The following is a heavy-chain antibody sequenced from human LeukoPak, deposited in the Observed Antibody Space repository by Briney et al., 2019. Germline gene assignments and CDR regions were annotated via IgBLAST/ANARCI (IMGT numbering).Heavy chain of an antibody. CDR2: ISSSSSTI. CDR3: ARLSVYYYYGMDV. V-gene: IGHV3-48*01. Sequence: GGSLRLSCAASGFTFSSYGMHWVRQAPGKGLEWVSYISSSSSTIYYADSVKGRFTISRDNAKNSLYLQMNSLRAEDTAVYYCARLSVYYYYGMDVWGQGTTVTVSS. J-gene: IGHJ6*02. D-gene: IGHD2/OR15-2a*01. CDR1: GFTFSSYG.